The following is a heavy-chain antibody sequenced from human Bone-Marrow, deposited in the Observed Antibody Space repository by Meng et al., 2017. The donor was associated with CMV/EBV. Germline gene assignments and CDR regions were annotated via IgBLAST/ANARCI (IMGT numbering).Heavy chain of an antibody. CDR3: PRGFLQRVFPCDY. J-gene: IGHJ4*02. CDR1: AGSISSYY. D-gene: IGHD6-6*01. CDR2: IYYSGSN. Sequence: SETLSPTCPVSAGSISSYYWSWIRQLPGKGLEWIGYIYYSGSNNYNPSLKSRVTISVDTSKNQFSLKLSSVTAADTAVYYCPRGFLQRVFPCDYWGQGTLVTVSS. V-gene: IGHV4-59*01.